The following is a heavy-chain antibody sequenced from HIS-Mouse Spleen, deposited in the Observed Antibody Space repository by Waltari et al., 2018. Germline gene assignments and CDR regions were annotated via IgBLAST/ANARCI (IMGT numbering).Heavy chain of an antibody. J-gene: IGHJ2*01. Sequence: QLQLQESGPGLVKPSETLSLPCTVSGGSTRSSSYYWGWIRQPPGKGLEWIGSIYYSGSTYYNPSLRSRVTISVDTSKNQFSLKLSSVTAADTAVYYCAREIPYSSSWYDWYFDLWGRGTLVTVSS. CDR3: AREIPYSSSWYDWYFDL. CDR1: GGSTRSSSYY. V-gene: IGHV4-39*07. D-gene: IGHD6-13*01. CDR2: IYYSGST.